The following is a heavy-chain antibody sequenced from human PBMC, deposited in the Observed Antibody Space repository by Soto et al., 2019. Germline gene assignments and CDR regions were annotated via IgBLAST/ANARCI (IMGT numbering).Heavy chain of an antibody. CDR2: ISSRSDSI. D-gene: IGHD3-10*02. V-gene: IGHV3-21*01. CDR1: GFIFTSYS. CDR3: ARDRGADRFVQYFQH. J-gene: IGHJ1*01. Sequence: GSLRLSCAASGFIFTSYSMVWVRQAPGKGLEWVSSISSRSDSIYYADSVKGRFTISRDNAQNSLYLQMNSLTSEDTAVYYCARDRGADRFVQYFQHWGPGTLVTVSS.